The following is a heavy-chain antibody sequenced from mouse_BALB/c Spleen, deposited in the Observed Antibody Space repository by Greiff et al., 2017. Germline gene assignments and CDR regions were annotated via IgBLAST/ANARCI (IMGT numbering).Heavy chain of an antibody. V-gene: IGHV7-3*02. D-gene: IGHD1-1*01. Sequence: EVHLVESGGGLVQPGGSLRLSCATSGFTFTDYYMSWVRQPPGKALEWLGFIRNKANGYTTEYSASVKGRFTISRDNSQSILYLQMNTLRAEDSATYYCARDYGSSYWFAYWGQGTLVTVSA. J-gene: IGHJ3*01. CDR3: ARDYGSSYWFAY. CDR1: GFTFTDYY. CDR2: IRNKANGYTT.